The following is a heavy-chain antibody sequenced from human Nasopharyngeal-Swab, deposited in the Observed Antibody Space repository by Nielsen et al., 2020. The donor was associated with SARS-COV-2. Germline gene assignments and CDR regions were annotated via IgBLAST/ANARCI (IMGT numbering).Heavy chain of an antibody. CDR1: GYTFTSYG. CDR2: ISAYNGNT. J-gene: IGHJ6*02. Sequence: ASVKVSCKASGYTFTSYGISWVRQAPGQGLEWMGWISAYNGNTNYAQKLQGRVTMTTDTSTSTAYMELRSLRSDDTAVYYCARGKQQLVGDYYYYGMDVWGQGTTVTVSS. D-gene: IGHD6-13*01. V-gene: IGHV1-18*01. CDR3: ARGKQQLVGDYYYYGMDV.